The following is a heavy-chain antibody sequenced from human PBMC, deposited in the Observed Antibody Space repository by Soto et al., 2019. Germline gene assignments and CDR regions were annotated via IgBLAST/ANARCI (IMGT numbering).Heavy chain of an antibody. CDR1: AVTLISTA. Sequence: GXCVKLSCKTSAVTLISTAIILLRRATGEGLEGMGGIIPIFGTANYAQKFQGRVTITADKSTSTAYMELSSLRSEDTAVYYCARLDGLNGPKKYYYYGMDVCGQGTTVTGS. J-gene: IGHJ6*02. CDR2: IIPIFGTA. V-gene: IGHV1-69*06. CDR3: ARLDGLNGPKKYYYYGMDV. D-gene: IGHD2-8*01.